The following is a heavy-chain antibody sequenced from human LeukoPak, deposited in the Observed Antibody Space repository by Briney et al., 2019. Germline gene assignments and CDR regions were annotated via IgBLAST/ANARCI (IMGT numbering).Heavy chain of an antibody. V-gene: IGHV3-23*01. CDR3: ALGEYSSSSNYYYYMDV. D-gene: IGHD6-6*01. J-gene: IGHJ6*03. CDR1: GFTFNNYA. Sequence: GGSLRLSCVASGFTFNNYAMSWVRQAPRKGLEWVSGISGTGGTTYYADSVKGRFTISRDNTKNPLYLQMNSLRAEDTAVYYCALGEYSSSSNYYYYMDVWGKGTTVTVSS. CDR2: ISGTGGTT.